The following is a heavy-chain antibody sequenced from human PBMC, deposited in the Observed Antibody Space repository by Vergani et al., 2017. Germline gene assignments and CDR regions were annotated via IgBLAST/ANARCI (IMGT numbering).Heavy chain of an antibody. CDR2: VSFRGDT. CDR1: GASVNSYY. D-gene: IGHD3-10*01. V-gene: IGHV4-59*02. Sequence: QVKLQESGPGLVKPSETLCLTCTVSGASVNSYYWSWIRQPPGKGLEWMGYVSFRGDTLYDPSVKGRMTISLNTSSNQFSLYLTSVTAADTAVYYCARSRIYYGAGSPDYWVQGTLVNVSS. CDR3: ARSRIYYGAGSPDY. J-gene: IGHJ4*02.